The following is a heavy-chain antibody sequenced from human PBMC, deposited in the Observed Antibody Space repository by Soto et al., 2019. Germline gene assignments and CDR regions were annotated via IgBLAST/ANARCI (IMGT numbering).Heavy chain of an antibody. V-gene: IGHV1-8*01. CDR2: MNPNSGNT. J-gene: IGHJ2*01. CDR1: GYTFTSYD. CDR3: ARVSIAVAGTVLREREDWYFDL. Sequence: QVQLVQYGAEVKKPGASVKVSCKASGYTFTSYDINWVRQATGQGLEWMGWMNPNSGNTGYAQKFQGRVTMTRNTSLRTAYMELSSLRSEDTAVYYCARVSIAVAGTVLREREDWYFDLWGRGTLVTVSS. D-gene: IGHD6-19*01.